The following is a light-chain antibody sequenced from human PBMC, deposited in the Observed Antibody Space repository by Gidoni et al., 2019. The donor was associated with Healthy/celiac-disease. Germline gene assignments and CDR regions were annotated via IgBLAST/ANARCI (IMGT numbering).Light chain of an antibody. Sequence: DSQMTQSPSSLSASVVDRVTITCRASQSISSYLNWYQQKPGKAPKLLIYAASSLQSGVPSRFSGSGSGTDFTLTISSLQPEDFATYYCQQSYSTLGTFGQGTKLEIK. CDR2: AAS. CDR3: QQSYSTLGT. J-gene: IGKJ2*01. V-gene: IGKV1-39*01. CDR1: QSISSY.